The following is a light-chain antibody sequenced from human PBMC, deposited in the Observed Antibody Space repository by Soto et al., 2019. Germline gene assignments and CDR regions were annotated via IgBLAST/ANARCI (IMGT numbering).Light chain of an antibody. V-gene: IGLV2-14*01. CDR3: SSYTSYTTLLV. J-gene: IGLJ3*02. CDR1: DSDIGNYNY. CDR2: GVT. Sequence: QSVLTQPASVSGSPGQSITISCTGTDSDIGNYNYVSWYQQHPGKAPKLMIYGVTNRPSGVSDRFSGSKSGNAASLTISVLQAEDEADYYCSSYTSYTTLLVFGGGTKLTVL.